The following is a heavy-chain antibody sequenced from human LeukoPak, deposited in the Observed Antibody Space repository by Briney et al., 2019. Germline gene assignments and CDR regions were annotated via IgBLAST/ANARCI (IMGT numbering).Heavy chain of an antibody. Sequence: GGSLRLSCAASGFTFRSYWMSWDRQAPGKGLEFVANIKQEGSEKYYVDSVRGRFTISRDNAKNSLYLQMNGLRAEDTAVYYCAANGGPFDFWGQGTLVTVSA. CDR1: GFTFRSYW. V-gene: IGHV3-7*05. CDR3: AANGGPFDF. J-gene: IGHJ4*02. D-gene: IGHD4-23*01. CDR2: IKQEGSEK.